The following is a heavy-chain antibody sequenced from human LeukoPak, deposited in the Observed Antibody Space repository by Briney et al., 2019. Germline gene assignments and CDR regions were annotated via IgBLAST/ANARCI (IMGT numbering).Heavy chain of an antibody. Sequence: ASVKVFCKASGYTFTSYDINWVRQATGQGLEWMGWMNPNSGNTGYAQKFQGRVTMTRNTSISTAYMELSSLRSEDTAVYYCARVVIRGVMCIGYWGQGTLVTVSS. J-gene: IGHJ4*02. V-gene: IGHV1-8*02. CDR2: MNPNSGNT. D-gene: IGHD3-16*01. CDR1: GYTFTSYD. CDR3: ARVVIRGVMCIGY.